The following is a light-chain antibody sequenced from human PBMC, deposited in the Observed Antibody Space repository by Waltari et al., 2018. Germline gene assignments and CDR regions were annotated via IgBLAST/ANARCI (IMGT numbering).Light chain of an antibody. Sequence: EIVLTQSPATLSLSPGERATLSCRASQSVSSYLAWYQQNPGQAPRLLIYDASNRATGIPARFSASGSGTDFTLTLSSLEPEDFAVYYCQQRSSWPYTFGQGTKLEIK. J-gene: IGKJ2*01. CDR2: DAS. CDR1: QSVSSY. V-gene: IGKV3-11*01. CDR3: QQRSSWPYT.